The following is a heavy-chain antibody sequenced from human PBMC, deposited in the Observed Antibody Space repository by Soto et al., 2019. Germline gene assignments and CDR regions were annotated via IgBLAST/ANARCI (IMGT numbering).Heavy chain of an antibody. Sequence: AGGSLRLSCVASGFTFSSYSMNWVRQAPGKGLEWVSSITGSSSYVYYADSVRGRFTISRGNAKNSLYLQMNSLRAEDTAVYYCAKDPNYDFWSGYSGSGWFDPWGQGTLVTVSS. CDR3: AKDPNYDFWSGYSGSGWFDP. CDR2: ITGSSSYV. CDR1: GFTFSSYS. V-gene: IGHV3-21*01. D-gene: IGHD3-3*01. J-gene: IGHJ5*02.